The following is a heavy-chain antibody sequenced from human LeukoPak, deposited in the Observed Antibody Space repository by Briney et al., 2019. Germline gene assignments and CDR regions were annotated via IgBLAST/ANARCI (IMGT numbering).Heavy chain of an antibody. CDR2: VNPSGGST. D-gene: IGHD1-26*01. CDR1: GYTFTNYY. V-gene: IGHV1-46*01. Sequence: ASVEVSCKASGYTFTNYYMHWVRQAPGQGLEWMGIVNPSGGSTTYAQKFQGRVTMTRDTSTSPVYMELSSLRSEDAAVYYCARDLSGNKYGHFDYWGQGTLVTVSS. CDR3: ARDLSGNKYGHFDY. J-gene: IGHJ4*02.